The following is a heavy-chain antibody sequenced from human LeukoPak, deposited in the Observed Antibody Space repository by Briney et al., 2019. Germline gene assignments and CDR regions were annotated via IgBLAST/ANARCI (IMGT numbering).Heavy chain of an antibody. D-gene: IGHD2-15*01. CDR3: ARDRGGGHMDV. J-gene: IGHJ6*03. V-gene: IGHV3-13*01. Sequence: GGSLSLSCAASGFTFSNYDMHWVRKATGKGLEWVSAIGTAGDTYYPGSVKGRFTISRENAKNSLYLQMNSLRAGDTAVYYCARDRGGGHMDVWGKGTTVTISS. CDR2: IGTAGDT. CDR1: GFTFSNYD.